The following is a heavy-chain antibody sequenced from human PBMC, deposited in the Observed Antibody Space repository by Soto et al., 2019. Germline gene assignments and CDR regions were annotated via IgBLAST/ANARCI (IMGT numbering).Heavy chain of an antibody. V-gene: IGHV4-4*07. D-gene: IGHD1-1*01. Sequence: SETLSLTCTVSVDSITTYYWNWIRQPAGKGLEWIGRIDASGNTNYNPSLNSRVTLSVDTSKKQFSLKLTSVTTADTAVYYCARFSNNWFQTEGMDVWGQGTTVTVSS. CDR2: IDASGNT. CDR3: ARFSNNWFQTEGMDV. J-gene: IGHJ6*02. CDR1: VDSITTYY.